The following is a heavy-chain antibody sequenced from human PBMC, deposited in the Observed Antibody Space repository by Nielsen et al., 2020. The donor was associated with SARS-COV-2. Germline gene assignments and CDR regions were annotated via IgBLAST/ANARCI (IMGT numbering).Heavy chain of an antibody. CDR1: GFTFSNFV. CDR2: MSSAGDNT. CDR3: AKISGSQRHYFDF. J-gene: IGHJ4*02. Sequence: GGSLRLSCSASGFTFSNFVMHWVRQAPGKGLEYVSSMSSAGDNTYYADSVKGRFTISRDNSKNTLYLQLNSLRAEDTAVFYCAKISGSQRHYFDFWGQGALVTVSS. V-gene: IGHV3-64*04. D-gene: IGHD1-26*01.